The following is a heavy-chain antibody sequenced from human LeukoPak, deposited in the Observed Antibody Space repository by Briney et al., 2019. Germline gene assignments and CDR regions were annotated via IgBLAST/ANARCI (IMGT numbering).Heavy chain of an antibody. D-gene: IGHD3-10*01. CDR1: GFTLSSYA. V-gene: IGHV3-21*01. J-gene: IGHJ4*02. CDR2: ISSSSSYI. CDR3: ARDGDYYGSGSLDY. Sequence: GGSLRLSCAASGFTLSSYAMSWVRQAPGKGLEWVSSISSSSSYIYYADSVKGRFTISRDNAKNSLYLQMNSLRAEDTAVYYCARDGDYYGSGSLDYWGQGTLVTVSS.